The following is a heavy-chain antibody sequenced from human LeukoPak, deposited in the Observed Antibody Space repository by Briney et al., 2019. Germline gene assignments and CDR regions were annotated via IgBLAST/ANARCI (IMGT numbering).Heavy chain of an antibody. D-gene: IGHD4-17*01. CDR1: GFSLSSRGVG. V-gene: IGHV2-5*02. CDR3: AHRRVYGDCVTSFQH. J-gene: IGHJ1*01. CDR2: IYWDDDK. Sequence: SGPTLVKPTQTLTLTCTFSGFSLSSRGVGVAWIRQPTGKALEWLALIYWDDDKRYSPSLKSRLTITKDTSKNQVVLTMTNMDPVDTPTYYCAHRRVYGDCVTSFQHWGQGTLVTLSS.